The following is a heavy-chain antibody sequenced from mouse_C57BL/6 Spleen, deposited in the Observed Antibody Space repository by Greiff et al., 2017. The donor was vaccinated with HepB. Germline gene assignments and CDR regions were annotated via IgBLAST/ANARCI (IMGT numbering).Heavy chain of an antibody. V-gene: IGHV1-82*01. D-gene: IGHD2-2*01. J-gene: IGHJ3*01. Sequence: VQLQQSGPELVKPGASVKISCKASGYAFSSSWMNWVKQRPGKGLEWIGRIYPGDGDTNYNGKFKSKATLTVDTSSSTAYMQLSSLTSEDSAVYYCARWGVTTCAYWGQGTLVTVSA. CDR1: GYAFSSSW. CDR3: ARWGVTTCAY. CDR2: IYPGDGDT.